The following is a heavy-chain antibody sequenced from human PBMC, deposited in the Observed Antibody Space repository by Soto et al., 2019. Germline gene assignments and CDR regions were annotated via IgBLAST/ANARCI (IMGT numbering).Heavy chain of an antibody. V-gene: IGHV1-18*01. CDR2: FSAHNGNT. CDR3: ARGRYGDY. D-gene: IGHD1-1*01. Sequence: QVHLVQSGAEVKKPGASVKVSCKGSGYAFTTYGITWVRQAPGQGLEWMGWFSAHNGNTNYAQKLQGIVTVTRETSTSTAYMELRSLRSDDTAVYYCARGRYGDYWGRGALVTVSS. CDR1: GYAFTTYG. J-gene: IGHJ4*02.